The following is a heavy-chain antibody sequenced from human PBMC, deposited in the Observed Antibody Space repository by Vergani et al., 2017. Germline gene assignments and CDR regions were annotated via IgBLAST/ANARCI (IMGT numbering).Heavy chain of an antibody. CDR1: GGSISSGSYY. CDR2: IYTSGST. Sequence: QVQLQESGPGLVKPSQTLSPTCTVSGGSISSGSYYWSWIRQPAGKGLEWIGRIYTSGSTNYNPSLKSRVTISVDTSKNQFSLKLSSVTAADTAVYYCARAVGAAAGTGAYYYYGMDVWGQGTTVTVSS. J-gene: IGHJ6*02. D-gene: IGHD6-13*01. CDR3: ARAVGAAAGTGAYYYYGMDV. V-gene: IGHV4-61*02.